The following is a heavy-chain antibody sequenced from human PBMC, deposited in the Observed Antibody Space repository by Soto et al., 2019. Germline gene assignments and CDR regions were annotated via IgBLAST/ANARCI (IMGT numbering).Heavy chain of an antibody. CDR1: GGSISSGDYY. CDR2: IYYSGST. Sequence: PSETLYLTCTVSGGSISSGDYYWSWISQPPGKGLEWIGYIYYSGSTYYNPSLKSRVTISVDTSKNQFSLKLSSVTAADTAVYYCARGEESSGYYYVLHPFDPWGQGTLVTVSS. D-gene: IGHD3-22*01. V-gene: IGHV4-30-4*01. J-gene: IGHJ5*02. CDR3: ARGEESSGYYYVLHPFDP.